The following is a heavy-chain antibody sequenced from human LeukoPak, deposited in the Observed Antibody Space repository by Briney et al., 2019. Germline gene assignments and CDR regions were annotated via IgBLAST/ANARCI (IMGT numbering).Heavy chain of an antibody. CDR2: INYSGST. V-gene: IGHV4-59*08. Sequence: SETLSLTCTVSGGSISSYYWSWIRQPPGKGLEWIGDINYSGSTNYNPSLKSRVTISVGTSKNHFSLRLSSLTAADTAMYYCARRRTTGLSGYMHVWGKGTTVTVSS. J-gene: IGHJ6*03. D-gene: IGHD2-2*01. CDR1: GGSISSYY. CDR3: ARRRTTGLSGYMHV.